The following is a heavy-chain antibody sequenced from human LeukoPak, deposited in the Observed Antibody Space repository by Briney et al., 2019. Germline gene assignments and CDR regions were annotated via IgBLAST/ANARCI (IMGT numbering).Heavy chain of an antibody. V-gene: IGHV1-2*02. Sequence: ASVKVSCKASGYTFTGYYMHWVRQAPGQGLEWMGWINPNSGGTNYAQKFQGSVTMTRDTSISTAYMELSRLRSDDTAVYYCARDYDSSGYFSLFDYWGQGTLVTVSS. D-gene: IGHD3-22*01. CDR2: INPNSGGT. J-gene: IGHJ4*02. CDR1: GYTFTGYY. CDR3: ARDYDSSGYFSLFDY.